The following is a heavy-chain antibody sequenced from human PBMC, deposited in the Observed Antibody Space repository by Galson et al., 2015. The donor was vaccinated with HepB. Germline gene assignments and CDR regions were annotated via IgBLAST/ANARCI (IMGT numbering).Heavy chain of an antibody. J-gene: IGHJ4*02. CDR3: ARGSNYYDSSAYYVYYFDR. V-gene: IGHV3-33*01. CDR2: IWYDGNNK. CDR1: GFTFSSYG. Sequence: SLRLSCAASGFTFSSYGMHWVRQAPGKGLEWVAVIWYDGNNKYYADSVKGRFTISRDNSKNTLYLQMNSLRAEDTAVYYCARGSNYYDSSAYYVYYFDRWGQGTLVTVSS. D-gene: IGHD3-22*01.